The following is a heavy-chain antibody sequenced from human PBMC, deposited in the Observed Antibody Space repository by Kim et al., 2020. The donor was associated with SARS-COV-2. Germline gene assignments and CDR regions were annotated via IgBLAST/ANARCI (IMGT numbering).Heavy chain of an antibody. CDR2: IKQDGSEK. J-gene: IGHJ4*02. Sequence: GGSLRLSCAASGFTFSRYWMSWVRQAPGKGLEWVANIKQDGSEKYYVDSVKGRFTISRDNAKNSLYLQMNSLRAEDTAVYYCARALTYYYDSSGYHFDYWGQGTLVTVSS. CDR3: ARALTYYYDSSGYHFDY. D-gene: IGHD3-22*01. V-gene: IGHV3-7*01. CDR1: GFTFSRYW.